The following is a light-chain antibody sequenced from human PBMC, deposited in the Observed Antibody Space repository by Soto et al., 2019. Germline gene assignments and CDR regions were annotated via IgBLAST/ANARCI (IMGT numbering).Light chain of an antibody. V-gene: IGKV3-11*01. CDR2: DAS. Sequence: EVVLTQSPATLSLSPGERATLSCRASQSVSNYLAWYQQKPGQAPRPLIYDASYRATGIPARFRGSGSGTDFTLTITSLEPEDFAVYYCQQRSNWPLITFGGGTKVDIK. CDR3: QQRSNWPLIT. CDR1: QSVSNY. J-gene: IGKJ4*01.